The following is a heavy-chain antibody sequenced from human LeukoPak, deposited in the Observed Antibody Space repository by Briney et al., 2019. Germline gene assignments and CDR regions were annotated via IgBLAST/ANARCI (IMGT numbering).Heavy chain of an antibody. CDR2: ISASGGST. Sequence: GWSLRLSCPASGFTFSGYAMSWVRQGPGTGLEGVSTISASGGSTHYADSVKGRFAISRDNPKNTLYVQTTSLRAEDTAIYYCAKVPDGSPRGYWYFDLWGRGTLVTVSS. V-gene: IGHV3-23*01. CDR1: GFTFSGYA. D-gene: IGHD5-24*01. CDR3: AKVPDGSPRGYWYFDL. J-gene: IGHJ2*01.